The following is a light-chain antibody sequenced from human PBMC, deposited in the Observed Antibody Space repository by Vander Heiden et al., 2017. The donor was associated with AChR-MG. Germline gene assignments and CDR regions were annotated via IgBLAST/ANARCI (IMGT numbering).Light chain of an antibody. Sequence: ETVMTQSPATLSVSPGGRATLSCRASQSVGSNLAWYQQKPGQAPRLLIYGASTRATGVPASLSGSGSGTEFTLTISSLQSEDFAVYYCQQYKTWPYTFAQGTKLEIK. J-gene: IGKJ2*01. V-gene: IGKV3-15*01. CDR1: QSVGSN. CDR2: GAS. CDR3: QQYKTWPYT.